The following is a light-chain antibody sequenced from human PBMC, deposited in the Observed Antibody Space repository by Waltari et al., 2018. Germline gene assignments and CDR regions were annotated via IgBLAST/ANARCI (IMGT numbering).Light chain of an antibody. J-gene: IGKJ1*01. CDR3: QQSYSTWT. CDR1: QNINSF. V-gene: IGKV1-39*01. CDR2: AAS. Sequence: DIQMTQSPSSLSASVGDRVTITCRASQNINSFLNWYQQKPGRAPKLLIYAASSLHSGGPSRFSGSGSGTDYTLTISSLQPEDFATYYCQQSYSTWTSGHGTKVEI.